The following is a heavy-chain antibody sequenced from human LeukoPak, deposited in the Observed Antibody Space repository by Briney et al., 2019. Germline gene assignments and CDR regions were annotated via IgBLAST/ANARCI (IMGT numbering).Heavy chain of an antibody. Sequence: ASVKVSCKASGYTFTNYAMNWVRQAPGQGLEWMGWINTNSGNPAYAQGFTGRFVFSLDTSDSTAYLQISSLKAEDTAVYYCARGLPITYCTNGVCYGSDAFDIWGQGTMVTVSS. D-gene: IGHD2-8*01. CDR2: INTNSGNP. CDR3: ARGLPITYCTNGVCYGSDAFDI. CDR1: GYTFTNYA. V-gene: IGHV7-4-1*02. J-gene: IGHJ3*02.